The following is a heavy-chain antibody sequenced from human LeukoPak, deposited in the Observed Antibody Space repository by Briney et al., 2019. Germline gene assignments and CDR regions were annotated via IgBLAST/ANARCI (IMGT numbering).Heavy chain of an antibody. CDR3: ARVGMYYDFWSGYYRGFYFDY. V-gene: IGHV3-7*01. CDR2: IKQDGSEK. D-gene: IGHD3-3*01. J-gene: IGHJ4*02. CDR1: GFTFSSYW. Sequence: RGSLRLSCAASGFTFSSYWMSWVRQAPGKGLEWVANIKQDGSEKYYVDSVKGRFTISRDNAKNSQYLQMNGLRAEDTAVYYCARVGMYYDFWSGYYRGFYFDYWGQGTLVAVSS.